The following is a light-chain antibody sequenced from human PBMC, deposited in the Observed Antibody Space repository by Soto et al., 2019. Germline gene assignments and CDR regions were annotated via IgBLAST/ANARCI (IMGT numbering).Light chain of an antibody. V-gene: IGLV1-47*01. Sequence: QSVLTQPPSASGTPGQRVTISCSGSSPNIGSNYVYWYQQLPGTAPKLLIYSDAQRPSGVPDRISGSKSGTSASLAIRGLRSEDEGDYYCAAWDDSLSGPVFGGGTKLTV. J-gene: IGLJ3*02. CDR2: SDA. CDR3: AAWDDSLSGPV. CDR1: SPNIGSNY.